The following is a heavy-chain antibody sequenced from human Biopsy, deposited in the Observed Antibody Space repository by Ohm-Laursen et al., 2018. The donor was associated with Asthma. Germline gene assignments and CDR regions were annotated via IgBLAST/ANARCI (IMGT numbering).Heavy chain of an antibody. CDR3: ARGKTWGRSYYFDY. J-gene: IGHJ4*02. Sequence: SLRLSCAASGLMFRSFGMHWVRQAPGKGLEWVAGIFFDGSNKYYADSVKGRFTISRDNSKDTLYLQVNSLRGDDTAVYYCARGKTWGRSYYFDYWGQGTLVTVSS. V-gene: IGHV3-30*03. D-gene: IGHD6-6*01. CDR2: IFFDGSNK. CDR1: GLMFRSFG.